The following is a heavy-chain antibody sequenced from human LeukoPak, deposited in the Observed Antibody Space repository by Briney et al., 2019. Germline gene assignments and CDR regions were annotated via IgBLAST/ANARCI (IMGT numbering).Heavy chain of an antibody. V-gene: IGHV4-34*01. Sequence: SETLSLTCAVYGGSFSGYYWSWIRQPPGKGLEWIGEINHSGSTNYNPSLKSRVTISVDTSKNQFSLKLSSVTAADTAVYYCARAGGHYDSSGYYYWFDPWGQGTLATVSS. CDR1: GGSFSGYY. CDR3: ARAGGHYDSSGYYYWFDP. D-gene: IGHD3-22*01. CDR2: INHSGST. J-gene: IGHJ5*02.